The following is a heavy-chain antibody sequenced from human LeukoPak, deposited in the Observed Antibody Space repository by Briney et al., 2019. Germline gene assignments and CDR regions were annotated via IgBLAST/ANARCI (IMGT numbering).Heavy chain of an antibody. V-gene: IGHV1-69*04. CDR1: GGTFSSYA. Sequence: SVKVSCKASGGTFSSYAISWVRQAPRQGLEWMGRIIPILGIANYAQKFQGRVTITADKSTSTAYMELSSLRSEDTAVYYCARSITMIAGYFDYWGQGTLVTVSS. CDR3: ARSITMIAGYFDY. J-gene: IGHJ4*02. D-gene: IGHD3-22*01. CDR2: IIPILGIA.